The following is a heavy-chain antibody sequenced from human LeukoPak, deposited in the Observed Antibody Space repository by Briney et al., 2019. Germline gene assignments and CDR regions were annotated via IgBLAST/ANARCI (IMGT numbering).Heavy chain of an antibody. Sequence: SETLSLTCTVSGGSISSYYWSWIRQPPGKGLEWIGYIYYSGSTNYNPSLKSRVTISVDTSKNQFSLKLSSVTAADTAVYYCARTPSRTRVFDYWGQGTLVTVSS. J-gene: IGHJ4*02. CDR3: ARTPSRTRVFDY. CDR2: IYYSGST. V-gene: IGHV4-59*08. D-gene: IGHD3-10*01. CDR1: GGSISSYY.